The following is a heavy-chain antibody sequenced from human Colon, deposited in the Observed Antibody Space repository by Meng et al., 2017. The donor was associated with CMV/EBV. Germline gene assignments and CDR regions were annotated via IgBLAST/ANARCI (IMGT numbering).Heavy chain of an antibody. D-gene: IGHD6-13*01. V-gene: IGHV3-11*01. CDR3: AKSVSIAAAE. J-gene: IGHJ4*02. CDR2: ISSSGSPT. Sequence: GESLKISCAASGFTFSDYYMSWIRQAPGKGLEWVSYISSSGSPTYYADSVKGRFTISRDNAKNSLFLQMNSLRAGDTAVYYCAKSVSIAAAEWGQGTLVTVSS. CDR1: GFTFSDYY.